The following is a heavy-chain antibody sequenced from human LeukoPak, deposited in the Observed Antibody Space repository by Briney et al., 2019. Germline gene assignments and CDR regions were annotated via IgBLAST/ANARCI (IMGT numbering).Heavy chain of an antibody. Sequence: PGGSLRLSCAASGFTFSSYKMHWVRQAPGKGLEWVSYIYTTGTPILYADSVKGRFTISRDNAKNSLYLEMDSLRAEDTAVYYCVREINSACSFDYWGQGPLVTVSS. CDR1: GFTFSSYK. V-gene: IGHV3-48*03. D-gene: IGHD2/OR15-2a*01. J-gene: IGHJ4*02. CDR2: IYTTGTPI. CDR3: VREINSACSFDY.